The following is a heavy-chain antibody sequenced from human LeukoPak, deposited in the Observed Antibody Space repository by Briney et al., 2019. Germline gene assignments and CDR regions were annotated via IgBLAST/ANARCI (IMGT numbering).Heavy chain of an antibody. D-gene: IGHD3-10*01. CDR3: AKTYYGSGFWRRRHYYFDY. CDR2: ISGSGGST. J-gene: IGHJ4*02. V-gene: IGHV3-23*01. Sequence: GGSLRLSCAASGFTFSSYGMSWVRQAPGKGLEWVSAISGSGGSTYYADSVKGRFTISRDNSKNTLYLQMNSLRAEDTAVYYCAKTYYGSGFWRRRHYYFDYWGQGTLVTVSS. CDR1: GFTFSSYG.